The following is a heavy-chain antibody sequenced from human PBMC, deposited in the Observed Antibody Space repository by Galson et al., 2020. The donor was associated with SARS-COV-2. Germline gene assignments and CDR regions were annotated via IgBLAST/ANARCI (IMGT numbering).Heavy chain of an antibody. J-gene: IGHJ6*02. CDR2: ISYDGSNK. V-gene: IGHV3-30-3*01. CDR1: GFTFSSYA. D-gene: IGHD2-2*01. Sequence: GGSLRLSCAASGFTFSSYAMHWVRQAPGKGLEWVAVISYDGSNKYYADSVKGRFTISRDNSKNTLYLQMNSLRAEDTAVYYCARVIRGQSEYQLLWAQYYYYGMDVWGQGTTVTVSS. CDR3: ARVIRGQSEYQLLWAQYYYYGMDV.